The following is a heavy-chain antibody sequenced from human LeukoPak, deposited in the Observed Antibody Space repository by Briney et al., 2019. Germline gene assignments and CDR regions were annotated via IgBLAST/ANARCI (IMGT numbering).Heavy chain of an antibody. CDR2: IKQDGSEK. Sequence: GGSLRLSCAASGFTFSSYWMSWVRQAPGKGLEWVANIKQDGSEKYYVDSVKGRFTISRDNAKNSLYLQMNSLRAEDTAVYYCARLARIGEVGFDPWGQGTLVTVSS. V-gene: IGHV3-7*03. CDR3: ARLARIGEVGFDP. CDR1: GFTFSSYW. J-gene: IGHJ5*02. D-gene: IGHD3-22*01.